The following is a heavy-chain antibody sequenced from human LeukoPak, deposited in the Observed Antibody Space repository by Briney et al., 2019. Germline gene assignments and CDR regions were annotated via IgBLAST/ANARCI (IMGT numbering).Heavy chain of an antibody. CDR3: ARHSGVWFRNAFNI. CDR1: GFTVNNDA. CDR2: ISGSGAST. Sequence: AGGSLRLACAAPGFTVNNDAMSWVRQAPGEGLQWVSGISGSGASTNYADSVKGRFTVSRDSSKNTLYLQMNSLRAEDTAVYYCARHSGVWFRNAFNIWGRGTMVTVSS. V-gene: IGHV3-23*01. D-gene: IGHD6-19*01. J-gene: IGHJ3*02.